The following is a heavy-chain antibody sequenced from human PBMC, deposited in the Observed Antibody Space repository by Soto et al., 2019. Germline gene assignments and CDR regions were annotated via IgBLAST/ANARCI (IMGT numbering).Heavy chain of an antibody. Sequence: GSLRLSCAASGFTFINYAMHWVRQAPGKGLEWVAVISYDGSNKYYADSVKGRFTISRDNSKNTMYLQMNSLSAEDTAVYHCARDQVKGTMTILWGQGTLVTVSS. D-gene: IGHD4-17*01. CDR1: GFTFINYA. V-gene: IGHV3-30-3*01. CDR3: ARDQVKGTMTIL. J-gene: IGHJ4*02. CDR2: ISYDGSNK.